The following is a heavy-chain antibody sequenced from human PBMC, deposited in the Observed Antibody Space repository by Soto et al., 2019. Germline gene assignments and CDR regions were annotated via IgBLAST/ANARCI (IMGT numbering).Heavy chain of an antibody. CDR3: ARRAFRYFDL. Sequence: QLQLQESGPGLVKPSETLSLTCTVSGGSISSSSYYWGWIRQPPGKGLEWIGSIYYSGSTYYNPSLKSRVTISVDTSKPQFSLKLSSVTAADTAVYYCARRAFRYFDLWGRGTLVTVSS. V-gene: IGHV4-39*01. CDR1: GGSISSSSYY. J-gene: IGHJ2*01. CDR2: IYYSGST.